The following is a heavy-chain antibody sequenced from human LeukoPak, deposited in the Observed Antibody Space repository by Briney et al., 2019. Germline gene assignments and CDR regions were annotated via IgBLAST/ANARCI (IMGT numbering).Heavy chain of an antibody. CDR3: AKIIIAAGTDY. V-gene: IGHV3-23*01. J-gene: IGHJ4*02. Sequence: GSLELSCAASGFPFSTYAMTWVRQPPGKGLEWVSSIGTSGASTYYADSVKGRFTISRDNSKNTLYLQMNSLRAEDTAVYYCAKIIIAAGTDYWGQGTLVTVSS. CDR1: GFPFSTYA. D-gene: IGHD6-13*01. CDR2: IGTSGAST.